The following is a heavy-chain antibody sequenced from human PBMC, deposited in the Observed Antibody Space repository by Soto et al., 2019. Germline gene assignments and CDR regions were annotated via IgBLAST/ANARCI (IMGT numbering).Heavy chain of an antibody. Sequence: GGSLRLSCAASGFTFSSYSMNWVRQAPGKGLEWVSYISSSSSTIYYADSVKGRFTISRDNAKNSLYLQMNSLRAEDTAVYYCARDLYYDILTGSDAFDIWGQGTMVTVSS. CDR1: GFTFSSYS. V-gene: IGHV3-48*01. CDR2: ISSSSSTI. D-gene: IGHD3-9*01. J-gene: IGHJ3*02. CDR3: ARDLYYDILTGSDAFDI.